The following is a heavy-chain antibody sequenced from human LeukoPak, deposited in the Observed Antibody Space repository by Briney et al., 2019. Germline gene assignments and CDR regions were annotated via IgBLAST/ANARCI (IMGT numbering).Heavy chain of an antibody. CDR1: GFTFSSYG. CDR2: ISYDGSQK. Sequence: GESLKISCAASGFTFSSYGMHWVRQAPGQGLEWLAIISYDGSQKYYADSVKGRFTISRDNSKNTLYLQMNSLRAEDTAVYYCARVGTTGVRGSVDYWGQGTLVTVSS. J-gene: IGHJ4*02. CDR3: ARVGTTGVRGSVDY. D-gene: IGHD2-8*01. V-gene: IGHV3-30*03.